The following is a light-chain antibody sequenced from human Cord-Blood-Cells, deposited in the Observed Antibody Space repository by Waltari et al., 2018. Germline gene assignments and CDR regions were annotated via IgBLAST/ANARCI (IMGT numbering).Light chain of an antibody. CDR3: QAWDSSTAV. CDR2: QDS. J-gene: IGLJ2*01. V-gene: IGLV3-1*01. Sequence: SYELTQPPSVSESPGQTASITCSGDKLGDKYACWYQQKPGQSPVLVIYQDSKRPSGSPERFSGSKSGNTATLTISGTQGMDEADYYCQAWDSSTAVFGGGTKLTVL. CDR1: KLGDKY.